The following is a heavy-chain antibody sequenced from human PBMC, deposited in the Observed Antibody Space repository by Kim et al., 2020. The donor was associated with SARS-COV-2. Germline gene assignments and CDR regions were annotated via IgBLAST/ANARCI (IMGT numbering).Heavy chain of an antibody. CDR3: ARGGTYYYDSSGPGGWFDP. V-gene: IGHV1-8*01. Sequence: ASVKVSCKASGYTFTSYDINWVRQATGQGLEWMGWMNPNSGNTGYAQKFQGRVTMTRNTSISTAYMELSSLRSEDTAVYYCARGGTYYYDSSGPGGWFDPWGQGTLVTVSS. J-gene: IGHJ5*02. D-gene: IGHD3-22*01. CDR2: MNPNSGNT. CDR1: GYTFTSYD.